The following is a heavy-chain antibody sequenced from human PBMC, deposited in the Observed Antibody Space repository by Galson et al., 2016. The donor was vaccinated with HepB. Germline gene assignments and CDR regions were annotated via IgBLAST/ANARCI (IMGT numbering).Heavy chain of an antibody. CDR2: ISAHNGNT. V-gene: IGHV1-18*01. CDR1: GYNFTNYG. D-gene: IGHD3-3*01. J-gene: IGHJ4*02. Sequence: SVKVSCKASGYNFTNYGISWVRQAPGQGLEWMGWISAHNGNTKYTQKVQGRVTMTTDTSTSTAYMGVRSLRSDDTAVYYCARAEEDFGVVTIDMVRPSGCYWGQGTLVTVSS. CDR3: ARAEEDFGVVTIDMVRPSGCY.